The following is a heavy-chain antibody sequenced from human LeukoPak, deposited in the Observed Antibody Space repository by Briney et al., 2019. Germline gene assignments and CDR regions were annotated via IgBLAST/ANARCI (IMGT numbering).Heavy chain of an antibody. CDR2: VSYDITRT. V-gene: IGHV3-23*01. D-gene: IGHD2-21*01. J-gene: IGHJ6*04. Sequence: GGSLRLSCAASGFTFSSYAMTWVRQAPGRGLEWISAVSYDITRTFYADSVKGRFAISRDNSRNTLFLQMNSLRADDTAVYYCARPGCGGNCYYRMDVWGKGTTVTVSS. CDR1: GFTFSSYA. CDR3: ARPGCGGNCYYRMDV.